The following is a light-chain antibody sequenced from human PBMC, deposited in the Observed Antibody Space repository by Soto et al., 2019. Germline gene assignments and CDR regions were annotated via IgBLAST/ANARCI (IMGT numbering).Light chain of an antibody. CDR1: QGISNH. J-gene: IGKJ5*01. CDR3: LQQTNFPLT. Sequence: DIQMSQSPPAMSASVGDRVTITSRASQGISNHVVWFQQRPGKVPKRLIYDAFSLQTGVPSRFSSSGSETDFTLRISSLQPEDFATYYCLQQTNFPLTFGQGTRLEAK. CDR2: DAF. V-gene: IGKV1-17*03.